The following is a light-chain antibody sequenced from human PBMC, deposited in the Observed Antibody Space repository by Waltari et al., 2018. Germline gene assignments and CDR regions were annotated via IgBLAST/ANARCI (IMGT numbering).Light chain of an antibody. V-gene: IGKV3-20*01. CDR3: QRYGSPIMYT. J-gene: IGKJ2*01. CDR1: VTKRY. Sequence: VTKRYLAWYQQKPGQAPRLLIYGASSMAAGIPDRFNGSGSWTDFTLTISRLEPEDSAVDYCQRYGSPIMYTFCQCTNLKIQ. CDR2: GAS.